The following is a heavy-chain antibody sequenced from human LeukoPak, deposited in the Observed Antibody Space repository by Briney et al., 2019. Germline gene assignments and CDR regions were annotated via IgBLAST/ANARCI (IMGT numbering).Heavy chain of an antibody. CDR3: AKDTGYYYDSSNYLGY. Sequence: GGSLRLSCAASGFTFSSYEMNWVRQAPGKGLEWVSSISSSSIYIYYADSLKGRFTISRDNSKNTLYLQMNSLRAEDTALYYCAKDTGYYYDSSNYLGYWGQGTLVTVSS. V-gene: IGHV3-21*04. D-gene: IGHD3-22*01. CDR2: ISSSSIYI. CDR1: GFTFSSYE. J-gene: IGHJ4*02.